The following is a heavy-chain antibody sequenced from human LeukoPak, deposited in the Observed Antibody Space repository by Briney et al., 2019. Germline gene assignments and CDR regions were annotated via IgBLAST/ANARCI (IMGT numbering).Heavy chain of an antibody. J-gene: IGHJ5*02. CDR2: INPNSGGT. V-gene: IGHV1-2*02. CDR3: ASGSYYDSSGYYYPNLAP. Sequence: ASVKVSCKASGYTFTGYYMHWVRQAPGQGLEWMGWINPNSGGTNYAQKFQGRVTMTRDTSISTAYMELSRLRSDDTAVYYCASGSYYDSSGYYYPNLAPWGQGTLVTVSS. D-gene: IGHD3-22*01. CDR1: GYTFTGYY.